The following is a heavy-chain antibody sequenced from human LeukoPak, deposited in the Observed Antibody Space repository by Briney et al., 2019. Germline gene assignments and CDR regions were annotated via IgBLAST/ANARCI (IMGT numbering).Heavy chain of an antibody. CDR1: GFTFSSYS. V-gene: IGHV3-21*01. J-gene: IGHJ6*02. CDR2: ISSSSSYI. Sequence: GGSLRLSCAASGFTFSSYSMNWVRQAPGKGLEWVSSISSSSSYIYYADSVKGRFTISRDNAKNSLYLQMNSLRAEDTAVYYCARVLVPAAIDYYFYGMDVWGQGTTVAVSS. CDR3: ARVLVPAAIDYYFYGMDV. D-gene: IGHD2-2*02.